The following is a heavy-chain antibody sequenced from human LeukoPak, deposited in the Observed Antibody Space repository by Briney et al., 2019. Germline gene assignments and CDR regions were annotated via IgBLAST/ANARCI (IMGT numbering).Heavy chain of an antibody. J-gene: IGHJ3*02. CDR2: IIPIFGTA. CDR3: ASWPQWLALDAFDI. V-gene: IGHV1-69*13. Sequence: GASVKVSCKASGYTFTSYGISWVRQAPGQGLEWMGGIIPIFGTANYAQKFQGRVTITADESTSTAYMELSSLRSEDTAVYYCASWPQWLALDAFDIWGQGTMVTVSS. D-gene: IGHD6-19*01. CDR1: GYTFTSYG.